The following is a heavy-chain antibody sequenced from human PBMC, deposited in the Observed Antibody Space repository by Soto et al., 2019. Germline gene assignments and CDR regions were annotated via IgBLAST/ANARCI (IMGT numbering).Heavy chain of an antibody. CDR1: GYTFTSYG. CDR2: ISAYNGNT. J-gene: IGHJ5*02. D-gene: IGHD7-27*01. V-gene: IGHV1-18*04. CDR3: ARENWDNWFDP. Sequence: GASVKVSCKASGYTFTSYGISWVRQAPGQGLEWMGWISAYNGNTNYAQKLQGRVTMTTDASTSTAYMELRSLRSDDTAVYYCARENWDNWFDPWAREPWSPSPQ.